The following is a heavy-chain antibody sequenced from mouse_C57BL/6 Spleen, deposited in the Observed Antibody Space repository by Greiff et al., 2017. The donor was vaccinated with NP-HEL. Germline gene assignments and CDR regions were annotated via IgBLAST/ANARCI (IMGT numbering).Heavy chain of an antibody. Sequence: VQLQQSGPELVKPGASVKIPCKASGYTFTDYNMDWVKQSHGKSLEWIGDINPNNGGTIYNQKFKGKATLTVDKSSSTAVMELRSLTSEDTAVYYCARTAYGYPYFDYWGQGTTLTVSS. CDR3: ARTAYGYPYFDY. CDR1: GYTFTDYN. V-gene: IGHV1-18*01. J-gene: IGHJ2*01. D-gene: IGHD2-2*01. CDR2: INPNNGGT.